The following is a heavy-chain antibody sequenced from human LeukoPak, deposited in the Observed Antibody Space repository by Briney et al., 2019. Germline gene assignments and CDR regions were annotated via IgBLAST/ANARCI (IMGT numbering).Heavy chain of an antibody. CDR3: ARGSTSTTYHFDN. Sequence: GGSLRLSCVASGLRFRSYAMNWVRQAPGKGLECISTISDDSSFTYYADSVKGRSAISRDDSKNTLYLQMNSLRAEDTAVYYCARGSTSTTYHFDNWGQGTLVTVSS. J-gene: IGHJ4*02. CDR1: GLRFRSYA. D-gene: IGHD2-2*01. CDR2: ISDDSSFT. V-gene: IGHV3-23*01.